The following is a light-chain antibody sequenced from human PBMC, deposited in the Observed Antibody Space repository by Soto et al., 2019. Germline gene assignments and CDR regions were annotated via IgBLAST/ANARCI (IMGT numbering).Light chain of an antibody. Sequence: QSALTQPASVSGSPGQSITISCTGTSNDIGAYSYVSWYQQHPGKAPKLIIYEVTNRPSGVSNRFSGAKSGNTASLTISGLQTEDEGDYYCTSYTSSSTVEVFGGGTKLTVL. CDR2: EVT. J-gene: IGLJ2*01. V-gene: IGLV2-14*01. CDR3: TSYTSSSTVEV. CDR1: SNDIGAYSY.